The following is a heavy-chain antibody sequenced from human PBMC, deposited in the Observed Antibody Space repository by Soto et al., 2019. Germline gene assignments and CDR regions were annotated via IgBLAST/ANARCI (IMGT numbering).Heavy chain of an antibody. D-gene: IGHD5-18*01. CDR2: IYYSGST. CDR1: GGSISSYY. V-gene: IGHV4-59*01. CDR3: ARSPPSWIQLWYFDY. J-gene: IGHJ4*02. Sequence: PSETLSLTCTVPGGSISSYYWSWIRQPPGKGLEWIGYIYYSGSTNYNPSLKSRVTISVDTSKNQFSLKLSSVTAADTAVYYCARSPPSWIQLWYFDYWGQGTLVTVSS.